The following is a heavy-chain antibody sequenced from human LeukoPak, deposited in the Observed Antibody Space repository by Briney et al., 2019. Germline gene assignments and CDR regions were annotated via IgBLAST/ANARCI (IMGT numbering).Heavy chain of an antibody. J-gene: IGHJ6*03. CDR1: GFTVSSNY. Sequence: PGGSLRLSCAASGFTVSSNYMSWVRQAPGKGLEWVSVIYSGGSTYYADSVKGRFTISRDNSKNTLYLQMNSLRAEDTAVYYCARVRGRFWSGSDYYYMDVWGKGTTVTVSS. CDR2: IYSGGST. V-gene: IGHV3-53*01. D-gene: IGHD3-3*01. CDR3: ARVRGRFWSGSDYYYMDV.